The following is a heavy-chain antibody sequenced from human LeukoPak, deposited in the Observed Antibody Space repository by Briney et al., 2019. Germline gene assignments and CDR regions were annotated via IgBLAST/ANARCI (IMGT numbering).Heavy chain of an antibody. V-gene: IGHV3-48*02. CDR2: ISSSGGTT. CDR1: GFTFNTHG. J-gene: IGHJ4*02. Sequence: GGSLRLSCSASGFTFNTHGMNWVRQTPGKGLEWLSYISSSGGTTYYADSVRGRFTISRDNAKNSLYLQMNSLRDEDTAVYYCAGANRKYYFDYWGQGTLVTVSS. D-gene: IGHD7-27*01. CDR3: AGANRKYYFDY.